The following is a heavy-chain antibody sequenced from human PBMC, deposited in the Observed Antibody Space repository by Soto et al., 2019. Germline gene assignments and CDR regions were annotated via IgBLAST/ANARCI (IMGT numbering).Heavy chain of an antibody. CDR2: ISYDGSNK. V-gene: IGHV3-30*18. J-gene: IGHJ6*02. Sequence: GGSLRLSCAASGFTFSSYGMHWVRQAPGKGLEWVAVISYDGSNKYYADSVKGRFTISRDNSKNTLYLQMNSLRAEDTAVYYCAKDFLRWAPDYYYYGMDVWGQGTTVTVSS. CDR1: GFTFSSYG. CDR3: AKDFLRWAPDYYYYGMDV. D-gene: IGHD4-17*01.